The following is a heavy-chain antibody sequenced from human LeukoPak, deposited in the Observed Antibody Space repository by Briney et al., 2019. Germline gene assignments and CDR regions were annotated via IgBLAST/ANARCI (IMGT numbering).Heavy chain of an antibody. J-gene: IGHJ3*02. CDR1: GGTFSSYA. Sequence: GASVKVSCKASGGTFSSYAISWVRQAPGQGLEWMGGITPIFGTANYAQKFQGRVTITTDESTSTAYMELSSLRSEDTAVYYCARHGSSGWYGAFDIWGQGTMVTVSS. CDR3: ARHGSSGWYGAFDI. V-gene: IGHV1-69*05. D-gene: IGHD6-19*01. CDR2: ITPIFGTA.